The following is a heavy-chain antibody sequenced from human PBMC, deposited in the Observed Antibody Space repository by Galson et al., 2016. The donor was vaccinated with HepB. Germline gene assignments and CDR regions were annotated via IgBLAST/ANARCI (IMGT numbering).Heavy chain of an antibody. J-gene: IGHJ6*02. V-gene: IGHV3-48*03. CDR2: ISSSGSTI. Sequence: SLRLSCAASGFTFSSYEMNWVRQAPGTGLEWVSHISSSGSTINYADSVKARFTISRDNAKNSLYLQMNSLRAADTAVYYCARDRSSWRLYYYYGMDVWGQGTTVTVSS. D-gene: IGHD6-13*01. CDR3: ARDRSSWRLYYYYGMDV. CDR1: GFTFSSYE.